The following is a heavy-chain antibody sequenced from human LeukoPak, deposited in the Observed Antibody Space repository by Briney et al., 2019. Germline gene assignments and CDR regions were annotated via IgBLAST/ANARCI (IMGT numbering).Heavy chain of an antibody. CDR2: ISGSGGST. Sequence: GGSLRLSCAASGFTFSSYAMSWVRQAPGKGLEWVSAISGSGGSTYYADSVKGRFTISRDNSKNTLYLQMNSLRAEDTAVYYCAKGAYLVRGVISATYYFDYWGQGTLVTVSS. CDR1: GFTFSSYA. CDR3: AKGAYLVRGVISATYYFDY. J-gene: IGHJ4*02. D-gene: IGHD3-10*01. V-gene: IGHV3-23*01.